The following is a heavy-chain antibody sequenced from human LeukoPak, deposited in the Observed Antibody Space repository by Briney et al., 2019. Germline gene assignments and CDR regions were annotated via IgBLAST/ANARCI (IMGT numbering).Heavy chain of an antibody. D-gene: IGHD6-6*01. CDR1: GFTFSSYG. Sequence: GGSLRLSCAASGFTFSSYGMHWVRQAPGKGLEWVAVISYDGSNKYYADSVKGRFTISRDNSKNTLYLQMNSLRAEDTAVYYCAKGEVYSSSDAYYCYGMDVWAKGPRSPSP. V-gene: IGHV3-30*18. J-gene: IGHJ6*02. CDR2: ISYDGSNK. CDR3: AKGEVYSSSDAYYCYGMDV.